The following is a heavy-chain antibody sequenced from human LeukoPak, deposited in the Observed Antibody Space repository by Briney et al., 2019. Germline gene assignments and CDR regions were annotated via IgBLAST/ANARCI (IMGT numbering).Heavy chain of an antibody. D-gene: IGHD6-13*01. CDR1: GFTFSSYG. CDR3: TKAPPGSSFDY. CDR2: ISNDGSIK. Sequence: GGSLRLSCAASGFTFSSYGMHWVRQAPGKGLEWVAVISNDGSIKYYAGSVKGRFTVSRDNSKNTLYLQMNSLRAEDTAVYYCTKAPPGSSFDYWGQGTLVTVSS. J-gene: IGHJ4*02. V-gene: IGHV3-30*18.